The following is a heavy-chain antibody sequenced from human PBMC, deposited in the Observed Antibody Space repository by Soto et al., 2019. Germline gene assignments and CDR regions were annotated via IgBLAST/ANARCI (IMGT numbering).Heavy chain of an antibody. V-gene: IGHV4-28*01. CDR2: IYYSGST. CDR1: GYSISSSNW. J-gene: IGHJ6*02. Sequence: PSETLSLTCAVSGYSISSSNWWGWIRQPPGKGLEWIGYIYYSGSTYYNPSLKSRVTMSVDTSKNQFSLKLSSVTAADTAVYYCARVGARHYYYGMDVWGQGTTVTVSS. CDR3: ARVGARHYYYGMDV. D-gene: IGHD1-26*01.